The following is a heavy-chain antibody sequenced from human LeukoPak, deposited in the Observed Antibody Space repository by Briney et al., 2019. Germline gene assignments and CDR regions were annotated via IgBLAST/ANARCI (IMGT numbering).Heavy chain of an antibody. CDR1: GCSFSSGYY. CDR2: IYHSGST. Sequence: PSETLSLTCAVSGCSFSSGYYWGWIRQPPGKGLEWIGRIYHSGSTYYNPSLKSRVTISVDTSKNQFSLNLSSVTAADTAVYYCARVVPAADANYYYYYMDVWGKGTTVTVS. J-gene: IGHJ6*03. D-gene: IGHD2-2*01. CDR3: ARVVPAADANYYYYYMDV. V-gene: IGHV4-38-2*01.